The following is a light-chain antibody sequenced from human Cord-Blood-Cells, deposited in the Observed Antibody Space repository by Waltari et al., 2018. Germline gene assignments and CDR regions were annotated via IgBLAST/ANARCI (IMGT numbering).Light chain of an antibody. CDR3: QQYGSSPPWT. CDR2: GAS. Sequence: EIVLTQSPGTLSFSPGERATLSCRASPSVSSSYLAWYQQKPAQAPRLLIYGASSRATGIPDRFSGSGSGTDFTLTISRLEPEDFAVYYCQQYGSSPPWTFGQGTKVEIK. J-gene: IGKJ1*01. V-gene: IGKV3-20*01. CDR1: PSVSSSY.